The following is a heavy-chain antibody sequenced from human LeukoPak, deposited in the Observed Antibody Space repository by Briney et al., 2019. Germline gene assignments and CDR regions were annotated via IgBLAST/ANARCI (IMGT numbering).Heavy chain of an antibody. V-gene: IGHV4-59*12. D-gene: IGHD6-13*01. CDR1: GGSISSYY. Sequence: SETLSLTCTVSGGSISSYYWSWLRQPPGKGLEYIGYTHYSGATNYNPSLKSRVTVSLDTSGNQFSLKLSSVTAADTAVYYCARDRVIGIAAAGKRNWFDPWGQGTLVTVSS. J-gene: IGHJ5*02. CDR3: ARDRVIGIAAAGKRNWFDP. CDR2: THYSGAT.